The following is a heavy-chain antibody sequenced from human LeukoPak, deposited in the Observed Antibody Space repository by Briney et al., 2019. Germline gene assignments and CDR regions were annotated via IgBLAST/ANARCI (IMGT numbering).Heavy chain of an antibody. V-gene: IGHV3-21*01. CDR1: GFTFSSYS. D-gene: IGHD3-3*01. CDR3: AVLEYGGSIDAFDI. Sequence: PGGSLRLSCAASGFTFSSYSMNWVRQAPGKGLEWVSSISSSSSYIYYADSVKGRFTISRDNAQNSLFLQMNSLRAEDTAVYYCAVLEYGGSIDAFDIWGQGTMVTVSS. CDR2: ISSSSSYI. J-gene: IGHJ3*02.